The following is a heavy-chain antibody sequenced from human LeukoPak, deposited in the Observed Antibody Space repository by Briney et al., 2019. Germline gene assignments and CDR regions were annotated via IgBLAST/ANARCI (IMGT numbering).Heavy chain of an antibody. CDR2: INAGNGNT. CDR3: ARVGEQWPHDFDY. CDR1: GYTFTSYA. J-gene: IGHJ4*02. V-gene: IGHV1-3*01. Sequence: ASVKVSCKASGYTFTSYAMHWVRQAPGQRLEWMGWINAGNGNTKYSQKFQGRVTITRDTSASTAYMELSSLRSEDTAVYYCARVGEQWPHDFDYWGQGTLVTVSS. D-gene: IGHD6-19*01.